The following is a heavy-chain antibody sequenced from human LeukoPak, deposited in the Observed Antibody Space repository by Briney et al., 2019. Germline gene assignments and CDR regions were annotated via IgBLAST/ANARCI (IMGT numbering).Heavy chain of an antibody. V-gene: IGHV1-8*01. D-gene: IGHD5-12*01. Sequence: GASVKVSCKASGYTFTIYDFNWVRQATGQGLEWMGWMNPNGGNTDYAQKFQGRVTMTRNTSISTAYMELSSLRSEDTAVYYCEIYSGYDSYWGQGTLVTVSS. CDR2: MNPNGGNT. J-gene: IGHJ4*02. CDR3: EIYSGYDSY. CDR1: GYTFTIYD.